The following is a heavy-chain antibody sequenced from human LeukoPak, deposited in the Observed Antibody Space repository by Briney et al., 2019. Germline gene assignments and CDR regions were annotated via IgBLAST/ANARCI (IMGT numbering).Heavy chain of an antibody. CDR3: ARASGSYGYTSGSYYFDD. Sequence: SSETLSLTCTVSGGSISSSSNYWGWLRQPPGKGLEWYGSIYNSGSTYYNPSLKSRVNIVVDTSKNHFSLKLSSVTAADTAVYYCARASGSYGYTSGSYYFDDWGQGTLVTVSS. CDR2: IYNSGST. V-gene: IGHV4-39*02. J-gene: IGHJ4*02. CDR1: GGSISSSSNY. D-gene: IGHD5-18*01.